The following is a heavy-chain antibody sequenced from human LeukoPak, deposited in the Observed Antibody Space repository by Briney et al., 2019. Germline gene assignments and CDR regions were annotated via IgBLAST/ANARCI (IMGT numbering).Heavy chain of an antibody. J-gene: IGHJ6*02. CDR1: GFTSSHYN. CDR2: IWYDGSNK. CDR3: ARDLGYCSSTSCYHYGMDV. V-gene: IGHV3-33*08. Sequence: GGSLRLSCPASGFTSSHYNMNWVRQAPGKGLEWVAVIWYDGSNKYYADSVKGRFTISRDNSKNTLYLQMNSLRAEDTAVYYCARDLGYCSSTSCYHYGMDVWGQGTRSPSP. D-gene: IGHD2-2*01.